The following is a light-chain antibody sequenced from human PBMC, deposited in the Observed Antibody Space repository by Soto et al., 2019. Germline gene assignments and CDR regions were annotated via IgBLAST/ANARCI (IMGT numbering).Light chain of an antibody. CDR1: QSVNSK. J-gene: IGKJ2*01. Sequence: EIVMTQSPATLSVSPGERATLSCMSSQSVNSKLAWYQQKPGQAPRLLIYDASTRAPGIPARFSGSGSGTDFTLTISSLESEEFAVYFCHHYESWPYTFGQGTKVDI. V-gene: IGKV3-15*01. CDR3: HHYESWPYT. CDR2: DAS.